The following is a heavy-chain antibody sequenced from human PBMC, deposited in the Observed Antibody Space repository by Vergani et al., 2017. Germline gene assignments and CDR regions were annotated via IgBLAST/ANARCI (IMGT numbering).Heavy chain of an antibody. D-gene: IGHD6-13*01. V-gene: IGHV3-9*01. CDR1: GFTFDDYA. CDR3: AKGGDSSSWYEVDY. Sequence: EVQLVESGGGLVQPGRSLRLSCAASGFTFDDYAMHWVRQAPGKGLGWVSGISWNGGIIGYADSVKGRFTISRDNAKNSLYLQMNSLRAEDTALYYCAKGGDSSSWYEVDYWGQGTLVTVSS. J-gene: IGHJ4*02. CDR2: ISWNGGII.